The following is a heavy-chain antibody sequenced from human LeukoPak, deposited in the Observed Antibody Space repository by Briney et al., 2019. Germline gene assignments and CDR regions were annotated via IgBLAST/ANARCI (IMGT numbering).Heavy chain of an antibody. CDR3: ARDRHWTNDWVFDY. CDR1: GGSFSGYY. D-gene: IGHD1/OR15-1a*01. V-gene: IGHV4-34*01. J-gene: IGHJ4*02. CDR2: INHSGST. Sequence: SETLSLTCAVYGGSFSGYYWSWIRQPPGKGLEWIGEINHSGSTNYNPSLKSRVTISGDTSKNQFSLKLRSVTAADTAVYYCARDRHWTNDWVFDYWGQGTLVTVSS.